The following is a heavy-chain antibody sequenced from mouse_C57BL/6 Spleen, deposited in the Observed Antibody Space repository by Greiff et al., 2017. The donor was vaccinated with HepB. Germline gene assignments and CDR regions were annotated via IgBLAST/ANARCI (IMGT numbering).Heavy chain of an antibody. CDR2: IDPSDSYT. Sequence: QVQLQQSGAELVMPGASVKLSCKASGYTFTSYWMHWVKQRPGQGLEWIGEIDPSDSYTNYNQKFKGKSTLTVDKSSSTAYMQLSSLTSEDSAVYYCARFTTVVAPFDYWGQGTTLTVSS. D-gene: IGHD1-1*01. CDR1: GYTFTSYW. J-gene: IGHJ2*01. V-gene: IGHV1-69*01. CDR3: ARFTTVVAPFDY.